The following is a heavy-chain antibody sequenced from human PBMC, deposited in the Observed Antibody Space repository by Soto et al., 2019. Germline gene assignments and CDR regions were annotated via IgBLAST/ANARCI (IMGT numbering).Heavy chain of an antibody. CDR1: GFTFSSYA. V-gene: IGHV3-23*01. J-gene: IGHJ4*02. CDR3: AKAPSSSWWPFDY. Sequence: EVQLLESGGGLVQPGGSLRLSCAASGFTFSSYAMSWVRQAPGKGPEWVSAISDSGGSTYYADSVKGRFTISRDNSKNTLYLQLNSLRAEDADVYYCAKAPSSSWWPFDYWGQGTLVTVSS. D-gene: IGHD6-13*01. CDR2: ISDSGGST.